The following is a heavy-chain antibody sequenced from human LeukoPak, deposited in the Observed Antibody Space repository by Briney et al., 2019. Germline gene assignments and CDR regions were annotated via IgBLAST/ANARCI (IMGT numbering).Heavy chain of an antibody. Sequence: LETLSLTCAVSGYSISSGYYWGWIRQPPGKGLEWIGSIYHSGSTYYNPSLKSRVTISVDTSKNQFSLKLSSVTAADTAVYYCARAGLNFDWLSYFDYWGQGTLLTVSS. CDR1: GYSISSGYY. V-gene: IGHV4-38-2*01. CDR2: IYHSGST. D-gene: IGHD3-9*01. CDR3: ARAGLNFDWLSYFDY. J-gene: IGHJ4*02.